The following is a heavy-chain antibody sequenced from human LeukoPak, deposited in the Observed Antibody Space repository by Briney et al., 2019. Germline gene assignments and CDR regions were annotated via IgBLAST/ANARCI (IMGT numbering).Heavy chain of an antibody. CDR1: GFTFSSYA. V-gene: IGHV3-23*01. J-gene: IGHJ4*02. D-gene: IGHD6-13*01. CDR2: ISGSGGST. Sequence: SGGSLRLSCAASGFTFSSYAMSWVRQAPGKGLEWVSAISGSGGSTYYADSVRGRFTISRDNSKNTLYLQVNSLRAEDTAVYYCAKDPRRYSRTGGYFEYWGQGTLVTVSS. CDR3: AKDPRRYSRTGGYFEY.